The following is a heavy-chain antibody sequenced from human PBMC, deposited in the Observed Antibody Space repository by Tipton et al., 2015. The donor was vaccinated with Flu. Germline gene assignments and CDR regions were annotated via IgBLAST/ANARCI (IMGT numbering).Heavy chain of an antibody. CDR3: ARAGYDSSGYFGAFDI. V-gene: IGHV4-39*07. J-gene: IGHJ3*02. Sequence: TLSLTCTVSGGSISSSSYYWGWIRQPPGKGLEWIGEINHSGSTNYNPSLKSQVTISVDTSKNQFSLKLSSVTAADTAVYYCARAGYDSSGYFGAFDIWGQGTMVTVSS. CDR1: GGSISSSSYY. CDR2: INHSGST. D-gene: IGHD3-22*01.